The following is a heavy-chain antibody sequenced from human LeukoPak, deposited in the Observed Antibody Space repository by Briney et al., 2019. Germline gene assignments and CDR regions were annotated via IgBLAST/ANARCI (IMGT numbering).Heavy chain of an antibody. CDR3: TASDHLYCSSISCHFDY. Sequence: GGSLRLSCTASGFTFGDYGMSWVRQAPGKGLEWVSFIQSRNYGGTTQHAASVKGRFTISRDESKSIAYLQMNSLKTEDTAVYYCTASDHLYCSSISCHFDYWGQGTLVTVSS. CDR2: IQSRNYGGTT. CDR1: GFTFGDYG. D-gene: IGHD2-2*01. J-gene: IGHJ4*02. V-gene: IGHV3-49*04.